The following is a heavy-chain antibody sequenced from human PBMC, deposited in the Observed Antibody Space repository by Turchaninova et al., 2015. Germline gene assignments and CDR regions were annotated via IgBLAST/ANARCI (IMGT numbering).Heavy chain of an antibody. CDR3: ARYLSXXTGGDCYPTSEYFXX. J-gene: IGHJ1*01. Sequence: QVQLVQSGAEVKKPGASVKVSCKTSGYPFTAYSVHWVRQAPGPGLEWMGRIDPTSVVKILAQKFQGKVXXARXXXSNXAXMDVNSLRXXDTXXXYCARYLSXXTGGDCYPTSEYFXXWGQGXLVTVSS. V-gene: IGHV1-2*01. D-gene: IGHD2-21*02. CDR1: GYPFTAYS. CDR2: IDPTSVVK.